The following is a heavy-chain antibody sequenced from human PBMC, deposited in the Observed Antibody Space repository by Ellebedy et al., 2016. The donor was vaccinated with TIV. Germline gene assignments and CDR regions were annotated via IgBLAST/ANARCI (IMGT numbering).Heavy chain of an antibody. CDR3: ARVSVTYSSGWYYFDY. Sequence: SETLSLTCTVSGGSVSSGSYYWSWIRQPPGKGLEWIGYIYYSGSTNYNPSLKSRVTISVDTSKNQFSLKLSSVTAADTAVYYCARVSVTYSSGWYYFDYWGQGTLVTVSS. V-gene: IGHV4-61*01. CDR2: IYYSGST. J-gene: IGHJ4*02. D-gene: IGHD6-19*01. CDR1: GGSVSSGSYY.